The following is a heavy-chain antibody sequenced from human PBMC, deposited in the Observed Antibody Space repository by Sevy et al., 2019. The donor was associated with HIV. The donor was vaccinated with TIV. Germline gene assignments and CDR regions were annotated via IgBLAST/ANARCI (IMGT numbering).Heavy chain of an antibody. CDR3: ARCSRVSMDV. V-gene: IGHV3-74*01. D-gene: IGHD2-8*01. Sequence: GGSLRLSCAASGFTFSSYWMHWVRQAPGKGLLWVSRINTDGGSTNYANSVKGRFTNSSDNAKNTQYLQLSREGAEDTAEYYCARCSRVSMDVWGQGATVTVSS. J-gene: IGHJ6*02. CDR1: GFTFSSYW. CDR2: INTDGGST.